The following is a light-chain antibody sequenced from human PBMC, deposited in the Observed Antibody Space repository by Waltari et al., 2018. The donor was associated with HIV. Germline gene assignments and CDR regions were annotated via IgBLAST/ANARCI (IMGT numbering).Light chain of an antibody. V-gene: IGLV7-46*01. CDR3: LLSYAGARPVV. J-gene: IGLJ2*01. CDR1: TGAVTSGHH. Sequence: QAVVTQEPSLPVSPGGTVTLTCGSSTGAVTSGHHPYWFQQKPGQAPKTLIYDTNNKHPVTPARFAGSLRGGKAALTLSGAQPEDEAKYYCLLSYAGARPVVFGGGTQLTVL. CDR2: DTN.